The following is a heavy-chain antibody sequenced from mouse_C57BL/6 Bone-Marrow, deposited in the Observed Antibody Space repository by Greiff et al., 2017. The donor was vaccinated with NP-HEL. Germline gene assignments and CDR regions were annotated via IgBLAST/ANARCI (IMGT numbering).Heavy chain of an antibody. D-gene: IGHD2-4*01. CDR2: INPDSSTI. CDR3: ARQRDYGIDY. J-gene: IGHJ2*01. Sequence: AAEAVDFSRYWMSWVRRAPGKGLEWIGEINPDSSTINYAPSLKDKFIISRDNAKNTLYLQMSKVRSEDTALYYCARQRDYGIDYWGQGTTLTVSS. V-gene: IGHV4-1*01. CDR1: AVDFSRYW.